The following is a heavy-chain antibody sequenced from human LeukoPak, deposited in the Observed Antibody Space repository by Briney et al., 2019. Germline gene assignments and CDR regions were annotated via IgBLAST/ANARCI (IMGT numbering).Heavy chain of an antibody. CDR3: ARYGSYVQLDY. CDR2: INSDGSST. J-gene: IGHJ4*02. CDR1: GFTFSSYW. D-gene: IGHD1-26*01. Sequence: GGSLRLSCAASGFTFSSYWMHWVRQAPGKGLVWVSCINSDGSSTSYADSVKGRFTISRDNAKNTLYLQMNSLRAEDTAVYYCARYGSYVQLDYWGQGTLVTVSS. V-gene: IGHV3-74*01.